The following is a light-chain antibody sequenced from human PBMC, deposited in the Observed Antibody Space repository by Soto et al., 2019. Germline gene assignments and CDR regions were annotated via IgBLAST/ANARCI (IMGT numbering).Light chain of an antibody. J-gene: IGLJ1*01. Sequence: QSVRTQPPSVSGAPGQRVTISCTGISSNIGAEYDVHWYQQLPGTAPKRLIYGDTNRPSGVPDRFSGSKSGTSASLAITGFQPEDEADYYCQSYDSSLNTFVFGTGTKVTVL. CDR1: SSNIGAEYD. V-gene: IGLV1-40*01. CDR2: GDT. CDR3: QSYDSSLNTFV.